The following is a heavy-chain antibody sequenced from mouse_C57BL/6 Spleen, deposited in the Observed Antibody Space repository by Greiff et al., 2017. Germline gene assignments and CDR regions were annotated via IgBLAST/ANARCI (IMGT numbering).Heavy chain of an antibody. CDR3: ARRDGYYDWFAY. J-gene: IGHJ3*01. Sequence: EVQRVESGPGLVKPSQSLSLTCSVTGYSITSGYYWNWIRQFPGNKLEWMGYISYDGSNNYNPSLKNRISITRDTSKNQFFLKLNSVTTEDTATYYCARRDGYYDWFAYWGQGTLVTVSA. CDR2: ISYDGSN. CDR1: GYSITSGYY. V-gene: IGHV3-6*01. D-gene: IGHD2-3*01.